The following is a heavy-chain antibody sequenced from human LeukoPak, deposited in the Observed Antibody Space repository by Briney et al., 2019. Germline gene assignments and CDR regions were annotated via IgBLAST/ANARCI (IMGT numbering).Heavy chain of an antibody. CDR3: ARDDTHYGSSGSFYDAFDI. D-gene: IGHD3-22*01. J-gene: IGHJ3*02. CDR2: IRRDGSEK. CDR1: GFTVSSNY. V-gene: IGHV3-7*01. Sequence: GGSLRLSCAASGFTVSSNYMSWVRQAPGKGLEWVANIRRDGSEKHYVDSVMGRFTISRDNAKNSLYLQMNSLRAEDTAVYYCARDDTHYGSSGSFYDAFDIWGQGTMVTVSS.